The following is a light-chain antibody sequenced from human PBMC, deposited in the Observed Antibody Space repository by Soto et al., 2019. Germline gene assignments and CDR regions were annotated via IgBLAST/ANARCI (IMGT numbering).Light chain of an antibody. V-gene: IGKV1-27*01. Sequence: DIQMTQSPSSLSASVGDRVTITCRASQDISNYLAWYQQKPGKTPKVLIYSASTLQTGVESRFSGSGFGTVFTLTINSLQPEDVATYYCQKYNSAPNTFGRGTRLEIK. CDR3: QKYNSAPNT. CDR2: SAS. J-gene: IGKJ2*01. CDR1: QDISNY.